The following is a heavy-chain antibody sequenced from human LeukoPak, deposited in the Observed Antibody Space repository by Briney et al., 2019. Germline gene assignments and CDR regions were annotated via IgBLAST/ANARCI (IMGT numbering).Heavy chain of an antibody. Sequence: GGSLRLSCAASGFSFGSHPMNWVRQAPGKGLEWVSGITGSGDYTYYIDSVQGRFTISRDNSKNMLFLQMNCLRAEDTAVYYCARGVMAARLYYFDYWGRGTLVIVSS. CDR2: ITGSGDYT. J-gene: IGHJ4*02. CDR1: GFSFGSHP. CDR3: ARGVMAARLYYFDY. V-gene: IGHV3-23*01. D-gene: IGHD2-21*01.